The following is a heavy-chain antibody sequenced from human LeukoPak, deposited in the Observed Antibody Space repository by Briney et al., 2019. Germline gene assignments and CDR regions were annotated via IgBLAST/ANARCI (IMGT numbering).Heavy chain of an antibody. Sequence: ASVKVSCKASGYTFTSYDINWVRQATGQGLEWMGWMNPNSGNTGYAQKFQGRVTMTRNTSISTAYMELSRLRSDDTAVYYCAAVAEYNWFDPWGQGTLVTVSS. CDR3: AAVAEYNWFDP. V-gene: IGHV1-8*01. J-gene: IGHJ5*02. CDR1: GYTFTSYD. D-gene: IGHD6-19*01. CDR2: MNPNSGNT.